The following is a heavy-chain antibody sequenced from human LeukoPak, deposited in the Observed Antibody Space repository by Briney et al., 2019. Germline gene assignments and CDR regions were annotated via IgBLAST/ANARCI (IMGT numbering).Heavy chain of an antibody. V-gene: IGHV1-18*01. CDR2: ISANHGNT. CDR1: GYTFTNYG. CDR3: ARGIVVVVGASDHFDY. D-gene: IGHD2-15*01. J-gene: IGHJ4*02. Sequence: ASVKVSCKASGYTFTNYGITWVRQAPGQGLEWMGWISANHGNTYYAQNLQGRVAMTTDTSTSTAYMELRSLRPDDTALYFCARGIVVVVGASDHFDYWGQGTLITVSS.